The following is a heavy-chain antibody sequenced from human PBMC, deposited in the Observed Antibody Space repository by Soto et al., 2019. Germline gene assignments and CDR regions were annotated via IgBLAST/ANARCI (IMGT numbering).Heavy chain of an antibody. CDR1: SGSISSSNW. CDR3: TRQITGTNGFDY. J-gene: IGHJ4*02. Sequence: SETLSLTCAVSSGSISSSNWGIWVRQPPGKGLEWIGEIYHSGSTNYNPSFRSRVTMSVDKSKNQFSLELNSVTAADTAVYYCTRQITGTNGFDYWGQGTRVT. D-gene: IGHD1-7*01. CDR2: IYHSGST. V-gene: IGHV4-4*02.